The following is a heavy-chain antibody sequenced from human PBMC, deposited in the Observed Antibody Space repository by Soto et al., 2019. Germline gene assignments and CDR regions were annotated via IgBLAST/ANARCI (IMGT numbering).Heavy chain of an antibody. CDR1: GGSISSSSYY. V-gene: IGHV4-39*01. CDR3: ARQDYDFWSGYPQHNWFDP. CDR2: IYYSGST. D-gene: IGHD3-3*01. Sequence: SETLSLTCTVSGGSISSSSYYWGWIRQPPGKGLEWIGSIYYSGSTYYNPSLKSRVTISVDTSKNQFSLKLSSVTAADTAVYYCARQDYDFWSGYPQHNWFDPWGQGTLVTVSS. J-gene: IGHJ5*02.